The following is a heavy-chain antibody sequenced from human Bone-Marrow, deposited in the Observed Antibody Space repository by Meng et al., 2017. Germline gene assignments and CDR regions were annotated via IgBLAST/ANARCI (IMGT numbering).Heavy chain of an antibody. CDR2: IWYDGSNK. V-gene: IGHV3-33*01. D-gene: IGHD3-9*01. J-gene: IGHJ4*02. CDR3: ARASDILTGYFLNY. Sequence: GGSLRLSCAASGFTFSSYGMHWVRQAPGKGLEWVAVIWYDGSNKYYADSVKGRFTISRDNSKNTLYLQMNSLRAEDTAVYYCARASDILTGYFLNYWGQGTLVTVSS. CDR1: GFTFSSYG.